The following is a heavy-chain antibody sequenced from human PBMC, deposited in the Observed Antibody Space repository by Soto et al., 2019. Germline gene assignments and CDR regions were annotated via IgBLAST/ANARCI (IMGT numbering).Heavy chain of an antibody. D-gene: IGHD5-18*01. CDR3: ARDPALNGNTALIFDS. J-gene: IGHJ4*02. CDR2: ISAYNGNT. V-gene: IGHV1-18*01. Sequence: QVQLVQSGAEVKKPGASVKVSCKVSGYTFTSYGISWVRQAPGQGLEWMGWISAYNGNTNYAQRLQGSVTLTTDTSTSTAYMELRSLRSDGTAVYFCARDPALNGNTALIFDSWGQGTLVTVSS. CDR1: GYTFTSYG.